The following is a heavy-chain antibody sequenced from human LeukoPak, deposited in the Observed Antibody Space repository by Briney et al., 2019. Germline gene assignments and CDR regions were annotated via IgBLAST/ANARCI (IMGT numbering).Heavy chain of an antibody. D-gene: IGHD2-21*02. CDR3: AREGTSAYCGGACDAFDI. Sequence: SQTLSLTCTVSGGSISSGSYYWSWIRQPAGKGLEWIGRIYTSGSTNYNPSLKSRVTISVDTSKNQFSLKLSSVTPEDTAVYYCAREGTSAYCGGACDAFDIWGQGTRVTVSS. J-gene: IGHJ3*02. CDR1: GGSISSGSYY. CDR2: IYTSGST. V-gene: IGHV4-61*02.